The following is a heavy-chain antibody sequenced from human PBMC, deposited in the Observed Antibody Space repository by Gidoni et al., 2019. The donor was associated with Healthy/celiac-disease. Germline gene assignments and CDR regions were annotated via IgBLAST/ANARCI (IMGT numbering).Heavy chain of an antibody. Sequence: QVQLVQSGAEVKKPGSSVKVSCKASGGTFSSYAISWVRQAPGQGLEWMGRIIPILGIANYAQKFQGRVTITADKSTSTAYMELSSLRSEDTAVYYCAVAPGRKGYYYDSSGYYYYFDYWGQGTLVTVSS. CDR1: GGTFSSYA. V-gene: IGHV1-69*04. CDR2: IIPILGIA. J-gene: IGHJ4*02. D-gene: IGHD3-22*01. CDR3: AVAPGRKGYYYDSSGYYYYFDY.